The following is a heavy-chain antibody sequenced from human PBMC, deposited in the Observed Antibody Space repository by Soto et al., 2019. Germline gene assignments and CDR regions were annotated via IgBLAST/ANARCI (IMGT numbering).Heavy chain of an antibody. J-gene: IGHJ5*01. CDR1: GVSIHNSHSF. CDR2: VYHNGGA. V-gene: IGHV4-39*01. D-gene: IGHD2-21*01. Sequence: SETLSLTCTVSGVSIHNSHSFWAWIRQPPGKGLQFIASVYHNGGAHYNSSLKSRVTISVDTADNQVSLRMRSLTAADTAFYYCGRVVEGATRHTDPDSWGQGILVTVSS. CDR3: GRVVEGATRHTDPDS.